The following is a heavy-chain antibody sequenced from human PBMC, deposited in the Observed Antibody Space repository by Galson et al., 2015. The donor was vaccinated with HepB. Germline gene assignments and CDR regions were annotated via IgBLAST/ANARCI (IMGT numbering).Heavy chain of an antibody. D-gene: IGHD3-10*01. J-gene: IGHJ4*02. CDR2: ISSSSSYI. CDR1: GFTFSSYS. V-gene: IGHV3-21*01. Sequence: SLRLSCAASGFTFSSYSMNWVRQAPGKGLEWVSSISSSSSYIYYADSVKGRFTISRDNAKNSLYLQMNSLRAEDTAVYYCARDRDSMVRGVPDYWGQGTLVTVSS. CDR3: ARDRDSMVRGVPDY.